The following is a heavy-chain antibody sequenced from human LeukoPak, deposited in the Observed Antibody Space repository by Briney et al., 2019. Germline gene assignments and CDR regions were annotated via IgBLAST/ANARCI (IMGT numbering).Heavy chain of an antibody. CDR3: ASATYYDFWSGYAHDV. D-gene: IGHD3-3*01. CDR1: GFIFSSYE. J-gene: IGHJ6*03. V-gene: IGHV3-48*01. CDR2: ISSSSSTI. Sequence: PGGSLRLSCAASGFIFSSYEMNWVRQAPGKGLEWVSYISSSSSTIYYADSVKGRFTISRDNAKNSLYLQMNSLRAEDTAVYYCASATYYDFWSGYAHDVWGKGTTVTVSS.